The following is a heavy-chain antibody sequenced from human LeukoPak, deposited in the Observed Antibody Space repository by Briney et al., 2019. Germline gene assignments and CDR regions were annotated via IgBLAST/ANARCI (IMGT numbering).Heavy chain of an antibody. CDR2: IYSGGST. D-gene: IGHD6-19*01. J-gene: IGHJ4*02. CDR1: GFTFSSYA. Sequence: GGSLRLSCAASGFTFSSYAMHWVRQAPGKGLEWVSVIYSGGSTYYADSVKGRFTISRDNSKNTLYLQMNSLRAEDTAMYFCARGTGYASGPHYWGQGTLVTVSS. CDR3: ARGTGYASGPHY. V-gene: IGHV3-53*01.